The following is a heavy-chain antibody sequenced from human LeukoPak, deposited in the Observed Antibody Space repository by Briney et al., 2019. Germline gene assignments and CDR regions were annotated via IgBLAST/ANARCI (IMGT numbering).Heavy chain of an antibody. V-gene: IGHV4-61*02. CDR1: GGSISSGSYY. CDR2: IYTSGST. CDR3: ARETSGSYFDY. J-gene: IGHJ4*02. Sequence: SETLSLTCTVSGGSISSGSYYWSWIRQPAGKGLEWIGRIYTSGSTNYNPSLKSRVTISADTSKNQFSLKLSSVTAADTAVYYCARETSGSYFDYWGQGTLVTVSS. D-gene: IGHD1-26*01.